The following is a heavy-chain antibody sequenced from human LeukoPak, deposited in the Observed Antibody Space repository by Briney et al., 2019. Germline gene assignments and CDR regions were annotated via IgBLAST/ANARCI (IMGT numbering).Heavy chain of an antibody. CDR3: ARDYGSGSQPFDY. CDR2: IYYSGST. D-gene: IGHD3-10*01. Sequence: SETLSLTCTVSGGSISSYYWSWIRQPPGKGPEWIGYIYYSGSTNYNPSLKSRVTISVDTSKNQFFLKLGSVTAADTAVYYCARDYGSGSQPFDYWGQGTLVTVSS. CDR1: GGSISSYY. J-gene: IGHJ4*02. V-gene: IGHV4-59*01.